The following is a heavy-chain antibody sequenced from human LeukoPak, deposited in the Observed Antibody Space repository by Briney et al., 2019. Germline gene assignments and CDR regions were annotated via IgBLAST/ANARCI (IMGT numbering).Heavy chain of an antibody. D-gene: IGHD5-12*01. Sequence: ASVKVSCKASGYTFTSYGISWVRQAPGQGLEWMGWISAYSGDTNYAQKFQGRVTMTRNTSISTAYMELSSLRSEDTAVYYCTSGYGSDYWGQGTLVTVSS. CDR3: TSGYGSDY. J-gene: IGHJ4*02. CDR1: GYTFTSYG. V-gene: IGHV1-18*01. CDR2: ISAYSGDT.